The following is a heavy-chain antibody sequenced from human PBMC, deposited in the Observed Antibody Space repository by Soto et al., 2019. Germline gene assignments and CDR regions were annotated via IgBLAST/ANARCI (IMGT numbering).Heavy chain of an antibody. V-gene: IGHV5-51*01. CDR1: GYSFTSYW. CDR3: ARLPTLYSGSYFDY. Sequence: GESLTISCQGSGYSFTSYWIGWVRQMPGKGLEWMGIIYPVDFDTRYSPSFQGQVTISADKSISTAFLQWSSLKASDTAMYYCARLPTLYSGSYFDYWGQGALVTVSS. D-gene: IGHD1-26*01. CDR2: IYPVDFDT. J-gene: IGHJ4*02.